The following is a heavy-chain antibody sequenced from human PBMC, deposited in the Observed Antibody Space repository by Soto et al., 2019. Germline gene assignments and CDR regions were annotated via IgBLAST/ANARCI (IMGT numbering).Heavy chain of an antibody. V-gene: IGHV6-1*01. CDR3: ARGAYSAFDY. J-gene: IGHJ4*02. CDR2: TYYRSKWYS. CDR1: GGSLSANGVA. Sequence: SQPLSLTCAISGGSLSANGVAWNWLRQSPSRGLEWLGRTYYRSKWYSHYAVSVQSRISVNPDTSRNQFSLQLNSVTPEDTAVYYCARGAYSAFDYWGQGSLVTVSS. D-gene: IGHD2-21*01.